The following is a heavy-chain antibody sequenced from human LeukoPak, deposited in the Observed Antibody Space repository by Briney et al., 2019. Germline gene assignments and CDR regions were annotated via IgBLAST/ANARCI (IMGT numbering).Heavy chain of an antibody. Sequence: GASVKVSCKASGGTFSSYAISWVRQAPGQGLEWMGGIIPILGTANYAQKFQGRVTITADESTSTAYMELSSLRSEDTAVYYCARSPLHYYDSSGYYYDYYYGMDVWGQGTTVTVSS. CDR2: IIPILGTA. J-gene: IGHJ6*02. D-gene: IGHD3-22*01. V-gene: IGHV1-69*13. CDR1: GGTFSSYA. CDR3: ARSPLHYYDSSGYYYDYYYGMDV.